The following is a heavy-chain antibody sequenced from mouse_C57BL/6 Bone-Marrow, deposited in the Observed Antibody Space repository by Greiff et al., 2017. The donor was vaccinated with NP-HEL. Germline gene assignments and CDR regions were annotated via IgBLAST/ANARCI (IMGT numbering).Heavy chain of an antibody. J-gene: IGHJ2*01. CDR3: TLYGNYDDY. Sequence: VQLQQSGAELVRPGASVTLSCKASGYTFTDYVMHWVKQTPVHGLEWIGAIDPETGGTAYNQKFKGKAILTADKSSSTAYMELRSLTSEDSAVYYCTLYGNYDDYWGQGTTLTVSS. V-gene: IGHV1-15*01. CDR1: GYTFTDYV. CDR2: IDPETGGT. D-gene: IGHD2-1*01.